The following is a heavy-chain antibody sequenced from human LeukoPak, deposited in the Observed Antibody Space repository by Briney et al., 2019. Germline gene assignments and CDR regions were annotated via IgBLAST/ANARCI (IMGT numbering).Heavy chain of an antibody. V-gene: IGHV3-30*03. Sequence: GGSLRLSCVASGFSFNTYAIHWVRQAPGKGLEWVALISYNGGRKEYAESVKGRFTIDRDNSKNTVLLQMNSLRPDDTAIYSCARQEARGYLYEGLDYWGQGTLVTVSS. J-gene: IGHJ4*02. CDR2: ISYNGGRK. CDR3: ARQEARGYLYEGLDY. D-gene: IGHD3-22*01. CDR1: GFSFNTYA.